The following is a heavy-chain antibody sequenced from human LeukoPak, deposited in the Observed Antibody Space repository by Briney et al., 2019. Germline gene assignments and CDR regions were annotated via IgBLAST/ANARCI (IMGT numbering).Heavy chain of an antibody. CDR3: AKGVGIVVVPAAAFFDY. CDR1: GFTFSSYS. CDR2: ISSSSSYI. J-gene: IGHJ4*02. V-gene: IGHV3-21*04. Sequence: PGGSLRLSCAASGFTFSSYSMNWVRQAPGKGLEWVSSISSSSSYIYYADSVKGRFTISRDNSKNTLYLQMNSLRAEDTAVYYCAKGVGIVVVPAAAFFDYWGQGTLVTVSS. D-gene: IGHD2-2*01.